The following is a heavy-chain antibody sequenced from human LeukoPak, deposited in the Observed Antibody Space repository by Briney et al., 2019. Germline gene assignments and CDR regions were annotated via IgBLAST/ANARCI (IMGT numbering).Heavy chain of an antibody. V-gene: IGHV5-51*01. Sequence: GESLKISCKGSGYSFTSYWIGWVRQMPGKGLEWLGIIYPGDSHTRYSPSFQGQVTISVDKSISTVYLQWSSLKASDTAMYYCARCSANWFDPWGQGTLVTVSS. CDR2: IYPGDSHT. CDR3: ARCSANWFDP. J-gene: IGHJ5*02. D-gene: IGHD6-25*01. CDR1: GYSFTSYW.